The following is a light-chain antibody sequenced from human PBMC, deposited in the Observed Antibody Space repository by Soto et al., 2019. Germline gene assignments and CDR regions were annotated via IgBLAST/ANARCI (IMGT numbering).Light chain of an antibody. CDR3: GTWGSSLSGGV. CDR1: SSNIASNY. J-gene: IGLJ1*01. Sequence: QSVLTQPPSVSAAPGQRVTISCSGTSSNIASNYVSWYQQFPGTAPRLLIYDDNKRPSGIPDRFSASKSGTSATLGITGLQSGDEADYYCGTWGSSLSGGVFGTGTKLTVL. CDR2: DDN. V-gene: IGLV1-51*01.